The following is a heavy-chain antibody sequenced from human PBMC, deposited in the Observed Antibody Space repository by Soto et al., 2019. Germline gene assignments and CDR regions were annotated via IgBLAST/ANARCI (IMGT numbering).Heavy chain of an antibody. CDR1: GFTVSSYY. CDR2: IYSAGSA. J-gene: IGHJ4*02. D-gene: IGHD1-26*01. CDR3: ARGFRVEGAYGARAFFDY. V-gene: IGHV3-66*01. Sequence: PGGSLRLSCAASGFTVSSYYMSWVRQAPGKGLEWVSVIYSAGSADFADSVKGRFTISRDNSKNTLYLQMSSLRAEDTAVYYCARGFRVEGAYGARAFFDYWAQGSLVTVSS.